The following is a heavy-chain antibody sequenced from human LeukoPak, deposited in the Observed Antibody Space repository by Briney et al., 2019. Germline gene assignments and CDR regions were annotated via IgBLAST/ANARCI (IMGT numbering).Heavy chain of an antibody. Sequence: GGSLRLSCAASGFTVSSNYMSWVRQAPGKGLEWVSVIYSGGSAYYADSVKGRFTISRDNSKNTLYLQMNSLRAEDTAVYYCARVVAGHFDYWGQGTLVTVSS. CDR3: ARVVAGHFDY. CDR1: GFTVSSNY. CDR2: IYSGGSA. V-gene: IGHV3-66*01. D-gene: IGHD1-14*01. J-gene: IGHJ4*02.